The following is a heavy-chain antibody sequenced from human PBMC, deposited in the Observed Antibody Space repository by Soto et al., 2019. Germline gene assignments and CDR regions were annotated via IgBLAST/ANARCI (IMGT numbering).Heavy chain of an antibody. CDR3: ARADSSSWYKSLFVVGPSIVQIDY. V-gene: IGHV1-18*01. D-gene: IGHD6-13*01. CDR1: GYTFASYG. J-gene: IGHJ4*01. CDR2: ISAYNGNT. Sequence: ASVKVSCKASGYTFASYGISWVRQAPGQGLEWMGWISAYNGNTNYAQKLQGRVTMTTDTSTSTAYMELRSLRSDDTAVYYCARADSSSWYKSLFVVGPSIVQIDYWG.